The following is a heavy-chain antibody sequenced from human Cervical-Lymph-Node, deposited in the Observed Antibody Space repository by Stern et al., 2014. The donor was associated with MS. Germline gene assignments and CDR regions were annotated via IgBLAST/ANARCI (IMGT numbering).Heavy chain of an antibody. J-gene: IGHJ5*02. CDR3: SRDLSGSRDL. CDR1: GLTFSTNW. CDR2: INEDGRTT. D-gene: IGHD3-22*01. Sequence: EVQLVESGGGLVQPGGSLRLSCADSGLTFSTNWMHWVRQAPGKGLGWVSRINEDGRTTNYADSVKGRFTISRDNARNTLYLQMNSLRAEDTAVYFCSRDLSGSRDLWGQGTLVTVSS. V-gene: IGHV3-74*01.